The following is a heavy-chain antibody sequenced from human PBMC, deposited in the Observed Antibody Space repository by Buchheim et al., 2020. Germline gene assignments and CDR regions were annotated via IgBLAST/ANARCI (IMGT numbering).Heavy chain of an antibody. D-gene: IGHD6-6*01. CDR3: ARHSHSGIAARRLGVSN. Sequence: EVQLVQSGAEVKKSGESLKISCKGSGYSFTTYWIGWVRQMPGKGLEWMGIIYPGDSDTRYSPSFQGQVPISADKSITHAYPQWSSLKASDTALYYCARHSHSGIAARRLGVSNWGQGTL. CDR2: IYPGDSDT. CDR1: GYSFTTYW. V-gene: IGHV5-51*01. J-gene: IGHJ4*02.